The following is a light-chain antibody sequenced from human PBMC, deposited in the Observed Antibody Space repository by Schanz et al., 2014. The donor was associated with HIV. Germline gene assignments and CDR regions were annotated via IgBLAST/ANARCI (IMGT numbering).Light chain of an antibody. CDR1: QSVSSN. CDR3: QQYDTWPPYT. J-gene: IGKJ2*01. CDR2: DVS. V-gene: IGKV3-15*01. Sequence: EKVMTQSPAPLSVSPGERATLSCRASQSVSSNLAWYQQKPGQAPRLLIYDVSTRATGIPARFSGSGSGTEFTLTISNLQSEDFAVYYCQQYDTWPPYTFGQGTKLDI.